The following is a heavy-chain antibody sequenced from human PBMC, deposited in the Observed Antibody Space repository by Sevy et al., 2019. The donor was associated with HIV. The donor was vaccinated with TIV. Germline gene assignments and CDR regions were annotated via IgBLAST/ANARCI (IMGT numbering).Heavy chain of an antibody. V-gene: IGHV5-51*01. Sequence: GESLKISCKGSGYSFTSYWIGWVRQMPGKGLEWMGIIYPGDSDTRYSPSFQGQVTISADKSISTAYLQWGSLKASDTAMYYCARSGYSSSWYFGGDYYYGMDVWGQGTTVTVSS. CDR2: IYPGDSDT. J-gene: IGHJ6*02. CDR1: GYSFTSYW. CDR3: ARSGYSSSWYFGGDYYYGMDV. D-gene: IGHD6-13*01.